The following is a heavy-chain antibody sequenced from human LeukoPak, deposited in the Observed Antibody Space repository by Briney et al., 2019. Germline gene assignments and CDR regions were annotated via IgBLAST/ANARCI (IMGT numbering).Heavy chain of an antibody. D-gene: IGHD6-19*01. J-gene: IGHJ5*02. CDR2: IYYSGST. Sequence: SETLSLTCAVYGGSFSGYYWSWIRQPPGKGLEWIGYIYYSGSTNYNPSLKSRVTISVDTSKSQFSLKLSSVTAADTAVYYCARDRGSGWSPGWFDPWGQGTLVTVSS. CDR3: ARDRGSGWSPGWFDP. V-gene: IGHV4-59*01. CDR1: GGSFSGYY.